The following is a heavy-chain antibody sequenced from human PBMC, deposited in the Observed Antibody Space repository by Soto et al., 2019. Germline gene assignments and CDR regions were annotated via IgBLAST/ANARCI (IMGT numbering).Heavy chain of an antibody. CDR3: ARELHGGSYGMDV. CDR2: ITTGGDT. J-gene: IGHJ6*02. V-gene: IGHV3-13*01. D-gene: IGHD2-15*01. CDR1: GFTFSNYD. Sequence: EVQLVESGGGLVQPGGSLILSCASSGFTFSNYDMHWVRQVTGKGLEWVSGITTGGDTYYPGSVKGRFTISREKAKNSLYLQMNSLSAGDTAVYYCARELHGGSYGMDVWGQGTTVTVSS.